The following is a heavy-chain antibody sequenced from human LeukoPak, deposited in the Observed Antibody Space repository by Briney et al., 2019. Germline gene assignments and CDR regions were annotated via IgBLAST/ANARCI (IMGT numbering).Heavy chain of an antibody. CDR2: IYYSGST. CDR1: GGSISSSSYY. V-gene: IGHV4-39*01. Sequence: SETLSLTCTISGGSISSSSYYWGWIRQPPGKGREWIGSIYYSGSTYYNPSLKSQVTISVDTSKNQFSLKLSSVTAADTAVYYCARRTGAGHFDYWGQGTLVTVSS. D-gene: IGHD6-13*01. CDR3: ARRTGAGHFDY. J-gene: IGHJ4*02.